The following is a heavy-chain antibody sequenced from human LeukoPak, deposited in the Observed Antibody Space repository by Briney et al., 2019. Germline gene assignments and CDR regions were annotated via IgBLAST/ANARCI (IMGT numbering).Heavy chain of an antibody. CDR2: IIPIFGTA. D-gene: IGHD3-22*01. Sequence: SVKVSCKASGGTFSSYAISWVRQAPGQGLEWMGGIIPIFGTANYAQKFQGRVTITTDESTGTAYMELSSLRSEDTAVYYCARDSRYYYDSSGYYYCYYWGQGTLVTVSS. V-gene: IGHV1-69*05. J-gene: IGHJ4*02. CDR3: ARDSRYYYDSSGYYYCYY. CDR1: GGTFSSYA.